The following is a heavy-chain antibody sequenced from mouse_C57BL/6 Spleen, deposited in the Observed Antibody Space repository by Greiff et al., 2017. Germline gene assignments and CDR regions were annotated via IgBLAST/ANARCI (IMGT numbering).Heavy chain of an antibody. CDR2: ISYSGST. J-gene: IGHJ1*03. Sequence: EVQLVESGPGMVKPSQSLSLTCTVTGYSITSGYDWHWIRHFPGNKLEWMGYISYSGSTNYNPSLKSRISITHDTSKNHFFLKLNSVTTEDTATYYCARELEGYFDVWGTGTTVTVSS. CDR1: GYSITSGYD. V-gene: IGHV3-1*01. CDR3: ARELEGYFDV.